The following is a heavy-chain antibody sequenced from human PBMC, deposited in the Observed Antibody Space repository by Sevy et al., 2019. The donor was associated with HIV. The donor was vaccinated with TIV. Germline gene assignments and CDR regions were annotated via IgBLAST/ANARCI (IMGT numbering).Heavy chain of an antibody. J-gene: IGHJ5*02. Sequence: GGSLRLSCAAPGFTLSNYWMSWVRQAPGKGLEWVANIKEDGSENYYVDSVKGRFTISRDNAKNSLYLQMNSLRAEDTAVYYCARVGGCSSTSCFAYWFDPWGQGTLVTVSS. CDR2: IKEDGSEN. CDR1: GFTLSNYW. V-gene: IGHV3-7*03. D-gene: IGHD2-2*01. CDR3: ARVGGCSSTSCFAYWFDP.